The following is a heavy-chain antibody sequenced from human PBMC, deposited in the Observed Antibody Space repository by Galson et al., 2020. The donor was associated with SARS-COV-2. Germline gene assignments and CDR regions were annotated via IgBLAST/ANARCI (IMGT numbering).Heavy chain of an antibody. CDR2: ISGSGAST. J-gene: IGHJ4*02. D-gene: IGHD2-8*02. Sequence: GESLKISCAASRFTFSNYAMTWVRQAPGKGLEWVSTISGSGASTYYADSVKGRFTISRDNSKNTLYLQMNSLRAEDTAVYYCTKDARHTLVVYWGQGTLVTVSS. V-gene: IGHV3-23*01. CDR3: TKDARHTLVVY. CDR1: RFTFSNYA.